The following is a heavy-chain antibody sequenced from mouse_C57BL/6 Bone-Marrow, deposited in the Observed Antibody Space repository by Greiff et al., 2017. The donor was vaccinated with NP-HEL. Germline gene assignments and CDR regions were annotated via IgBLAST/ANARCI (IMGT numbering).Heavy chain of an antibody. V-gene: IGHV1-19*01. CDR1: GYTFTDYY. J-gene: IGHJ4*01. CDR3: ARAVDSPHYYAMDY. Sequence: EVQLQQSGPVLVKPGASVKMSCKASGYTFTDYYMNWVKQSHGKSLEWIGVINPYNGGTSYNQKFKGKATLTVDKSSSTAYMELNSLTSEDSAVFYCARAVDSPHYYAMDYWGQGTSVTVSS. CDR2: INPYNGGT. D-gene: IGHD1-1*01.